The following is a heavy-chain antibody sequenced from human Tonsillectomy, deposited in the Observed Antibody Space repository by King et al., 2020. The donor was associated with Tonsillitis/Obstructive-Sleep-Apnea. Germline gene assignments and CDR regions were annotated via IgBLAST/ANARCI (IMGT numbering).Heavy chain of an antibody. J-gene: IGHJ1*01. CDR1: GYTFTGYY. CDR2: INPNSGGT. Sequence: QLVQSGAEVKKPGASVKVSCKASGYTFTGYYMHWVRQAPGQGLEWMGWINPNSGGTNYAQKFQGWVTMTRDTSISTAYMELSRLRSDDTAVYYCARGGSSWLGPLSAEYFQHWGQGTLVTVSS. V-gene: IGHV1-2*04. CDR3: ARGGSSWLGPLSAEYFQH. D-gene: IGHD6-13*01.